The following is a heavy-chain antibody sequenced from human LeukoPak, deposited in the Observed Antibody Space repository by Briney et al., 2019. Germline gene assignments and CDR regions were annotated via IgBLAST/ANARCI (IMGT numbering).Heavy chain of an antibody. CDR3: AKDGTRYSTYYFDY. Sequence: GGSLRLSCAASGFTFSSSAMTWVRLAPGKGLEWVSAISGGGGSTHYADSVKGRFAISRDNSKNTLYLQMNSLRAEDTAVYYCAKDGTRYSTYYFDYWGQGTLVTVSS. D-gene: IGHD1-1*01. CDR1: GFTFSSSA. J-gene: IGHJ4*02. V-gene: IGHV3-23*01. CDR2: ISGGGGST.